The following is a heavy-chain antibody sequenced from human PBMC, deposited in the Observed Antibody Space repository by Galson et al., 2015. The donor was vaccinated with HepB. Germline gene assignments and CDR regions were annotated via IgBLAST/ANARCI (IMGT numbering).Heavy chain of an antibody. CDR1: GFTFSSYG. CDR3: ARDRDYDFWSGYDY. D-gene: IGHD3-3*01. Sequence: SLRLSCAASGFTFSSYGMHWVRQAPGKGLEWVAVIWYDGSNKYYADSVKGRFTISRDNSKNTLYLQMNSLRAEDTAVYHCARDRDYDFWSGYDYWGQGTLVTVSS. V-gene: IGHV3-33*01. CDR2: IWYDGSNK. J-gene: IGHJ4*02.